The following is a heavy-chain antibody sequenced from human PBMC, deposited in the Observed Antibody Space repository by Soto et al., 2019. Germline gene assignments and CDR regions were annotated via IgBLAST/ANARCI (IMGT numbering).Heavy chain of an antibody. Sequence: PGGSLRLACAASGFTFSSYSMNWVRQAPGKGLEWVSSISSSSSYIYYADSVKGRFTISRDNAKNSLYLQMNSLRAEDTAVYYCARVRLVRFNSYYYGMDVWGQGTTVTVSS. CDR1: GFTFSSYS. V-gene: IGHV3-21*01. CDR3: ARVRLVRFNSYYYGMDV. J-gene: IGHJ6*02. D-gene: IGHD2-2*01. CDR2: ISSSSSYI.